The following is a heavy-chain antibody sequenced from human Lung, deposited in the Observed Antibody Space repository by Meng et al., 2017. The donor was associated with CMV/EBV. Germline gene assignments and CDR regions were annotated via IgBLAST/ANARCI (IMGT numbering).Heavy chain of an antibody. CDR2: IDSPGTTV. CDR3: ASRSGSDYFGAFAV. Sequence: GGSLRLSCAASQFTFSRYEMNWVRQAPGKGLEWISNIDSPGTTVYYADSVSGRFTISSDNAKNLLFLQMNSLGVDETAVYCCASRSGSDYFGAFAVWGRGKXV. D-gene: IGHD1-26*01. V-gene: IGHV3-48*03. J-gene: IGHJ3*01. CDR1: QFTFSRYE.